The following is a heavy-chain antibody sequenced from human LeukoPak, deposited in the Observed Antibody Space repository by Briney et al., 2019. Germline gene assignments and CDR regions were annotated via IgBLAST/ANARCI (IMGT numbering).Heavy chain of an antibody. D-gene: IGHD3-22*01. V-gene: IGHV1-2*02. Sequence: EASVKVSCKASGYTFTGYYIHWVRQAPGQGLEWMGWINPNSGGTNYAQKFQGRVIMTRDTSISAAYMELSRLGTDDTAVYYCARVRDYYDASATLDPWGQGTLVTVYS. J-gene: IGHJ5*02. CDR1: GYTFTGYY. CDR2: INPNSGGT. CDR3: ARVRDYYDASATLDP.